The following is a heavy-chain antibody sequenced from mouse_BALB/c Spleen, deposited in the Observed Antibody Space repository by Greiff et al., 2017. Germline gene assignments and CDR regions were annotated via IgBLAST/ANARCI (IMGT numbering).Heavy chain of an antibody. J-gene: IGHJ3*01. Sequence: EVHLVESGPGLVKPSQSLSLTCTVTGYSITSDYAWNWIRQFPGNKLEWMGYISYSGSTSYNPSLKSRISITRDTSKNQFFLQLNSVTTEDTATYYCAKTARAPFAYWGQGTLVTVSA. V-gene: IGHV3-2*02. CDR1: GYSITSDYA. D-gene: IGHD3-2*01. CDR2: ISYSGST. CDR3: AKTARAPFAY.